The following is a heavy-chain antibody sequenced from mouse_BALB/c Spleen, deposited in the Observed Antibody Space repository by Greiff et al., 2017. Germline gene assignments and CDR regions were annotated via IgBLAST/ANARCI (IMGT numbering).Heavy chain of an antibody. D-gene: IGHD1-1*01. CDR3: ARKVDDYYGSKED. J-gene: IGHJ2*01. Sequence: EVHLVESGGDLVKPGGSLKLSCAASGFTFSSYGMSWVRQTPDKRLEWVATISSGGSYTYYPDSVKGRFTISRDNAKNTLYLQMSSLKSEDTDMYYCARKVDDYYGSKEDWGQGTTLTVSS. CDR2: ISSGGSYT. CDR1: GFTFSSYG. V-gene: IGHV5-6*01.